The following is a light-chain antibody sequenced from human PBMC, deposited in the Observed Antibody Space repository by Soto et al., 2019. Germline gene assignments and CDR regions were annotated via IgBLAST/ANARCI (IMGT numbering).Light chain of an antibody. V-gene: IGKV1-39*01. CDR1: QTILSY. CDR2: AAS. CDR3: QQSYSTPHT. J-gene: IGKJ5*01. Sequence: DIRMTQSPSSLSASVGDRVTITCRASQTILSYLNWYQQKPGQAPKVLIYAASSLQSGVPPRFSGSGSGTDFTLTISSLQPEDFATYYCQQSYSTPHTFGQGTRLEIK.